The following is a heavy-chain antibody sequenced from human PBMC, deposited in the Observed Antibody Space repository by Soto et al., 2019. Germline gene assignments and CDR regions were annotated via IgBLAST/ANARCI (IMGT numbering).Heavy chain of an antibody. J-gene: IGHJ4*02. V-gene: IGHV1-3*01. D-gene: IGHD1-26*01. CDR1: GYTFTNYA. Sequence: RASVKVSCKASGYTFTNYAIHWVRQAPGQRLEWMGWINVGNGDTKYSRKFQGRVTITRDTSATTADMELSSLRSQDTAVYYCARDRGIVGATDFDYWGRGTLVTVSS. CDR3: ARDRGIVGATDFDY. CDR2: INVGNGDT.